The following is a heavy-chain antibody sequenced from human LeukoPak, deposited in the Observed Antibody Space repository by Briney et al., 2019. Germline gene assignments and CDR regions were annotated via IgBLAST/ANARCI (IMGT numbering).Heavy chain of an antibody. CDR1: GYTFTSYD. CDR3: ARPRMGGYGIQLLRQGRYYFDY. Sequence: GASVKVSCKASGYTFTSYDINWVRQAAGQGLEWMGWMNPNSGNTGYAQKFQGRVTMTRNTSISTAYMELSSLRSEDTAVYYCARPRMGGYGIQLLRQGRYYFDYWGQGTLVTVSS. V-gene: IGHV1-8*01. D-gene: IGHD2-2*01. J-gene: IGHJ4*02. CDR2: MNPNSGNT.